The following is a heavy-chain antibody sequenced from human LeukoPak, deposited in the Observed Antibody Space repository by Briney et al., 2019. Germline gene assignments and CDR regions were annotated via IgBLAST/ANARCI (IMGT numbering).Heavy chain of an antibody. J-gene: IGHJ4*02. CDR3: ARGMCSDGVCYFLADY. V-gene: IGHV7-4-1*02. CDR1: GYTFISYT. CDR2: INTNTGNP. D-gene: IGHD2-15*01. Sequence: ASVKVSCKASGYTFISYTMNWVRQAPGQGLEWMGWINTNTGNPTYAQGFTGRFVFSLDTSVSTAYLQISSLKAEDTAVYYCARGMCSDGVCYFLADYWGRGTLVTVSS.